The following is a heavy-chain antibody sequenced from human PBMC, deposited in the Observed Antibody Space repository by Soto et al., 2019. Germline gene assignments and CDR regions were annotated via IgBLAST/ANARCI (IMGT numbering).Heavy chain of an antibody. J-gene: IGHJ6*02. D-gene: IGHD6-6*01. CDR3: ARDKGRAAPSPYIRYPYGMDV. Sequence: GASVKVSCKASGGTFSSYTISWVRQAPGQGLEWMGRIIPILGIANYAQKFQGRVTITADTSTSTAYMELSRLRSEDTAVYYCARDKGRAAPSPYIRYPYGMDVWGQGTTVTVSS. V-gene: IGHV1-69*04. CDR2: IIPILGIA. CDR1: GGTFSSYT.